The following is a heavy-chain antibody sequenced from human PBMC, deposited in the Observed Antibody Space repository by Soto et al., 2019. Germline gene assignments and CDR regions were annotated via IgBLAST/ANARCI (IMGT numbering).Heavy chain of an antibody. CDR1: GAPITWGDYS. V-gene: IGHV4-30-2*01. CDR3: ARCRVVVPAAVMFNCRDP. J-gene: IGHJ5*02. D-gene: IGHD2-2*01. CDR2: IFHGGRT. Sequence: SETLSFTCAFSGAPITWGDYSWNWIRQPPGKGLERIGYIFHGGRTYYNPSLRSRVTISVDRSRTQFSLKMSSVTAADTAVYYCARCRVVVPAAVMFNCRDPWGRVALVTVSS.